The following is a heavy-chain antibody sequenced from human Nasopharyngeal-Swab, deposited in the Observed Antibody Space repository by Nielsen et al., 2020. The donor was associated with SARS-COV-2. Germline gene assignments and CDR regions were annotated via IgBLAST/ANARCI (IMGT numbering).Heavy chain of an antibody. CDR3: ARGSFDYYYGMDV. J-gene: IGHJ6*02. Sequence: GGSLRLSCAASGFTVSSNYMSWVRQAPGKGLEWVSIIYSGGSTYYADSVKGRFTISRDNSKNTLYLQMNSLRAGDTAVYYCARGSFDYYYGMDVWGQGTTVTVSS. V-gene: IGHV3-53*01. CDR2: IYSGGST. CDR1: GFTVSSNY.